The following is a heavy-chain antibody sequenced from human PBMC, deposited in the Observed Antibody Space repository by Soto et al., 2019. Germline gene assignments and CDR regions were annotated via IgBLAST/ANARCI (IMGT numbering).Heavy chain of an antibody. CDR2: ISYDGSNK. D-gene: IGHD2-8*02. V-gene: IGHV3-30*18. CDR3: AKDQSTGYYYYGMDV. Sequence: GSLRLSCAASGFTFSSYGMHWVRQAPGKGLEWVAVISYDGSNKYYADSVKGRFTISRDNSKNTLYLQMNSLRAEDTAVYYCAKDQSTGYYYYGMDVWGQGTTVTVSS. J-gene: IGHJ6*02. CDR1: GFTFSSYG.